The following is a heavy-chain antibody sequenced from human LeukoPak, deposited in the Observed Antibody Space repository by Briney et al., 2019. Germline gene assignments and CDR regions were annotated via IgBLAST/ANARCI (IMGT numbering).Heavy chain of an antibody. Sequence: PSETLSLTCAVSGYSISSGYYWGWIRQPPGKGLEWIGSIYHSGSTYYNPSLKSRVTMSVDTSKNQFSLKLSSVTAADTAVYYCARDQFSDWNYYYYYMDVWGKGTTVTVSS. J-gene: IGHJ6*03. CDR2: IYHSGST. CDR1: GYSISSGYY. CDR3: ARDQFSDWNYYYYYMDV. D-gene: IGHD3/OR15-3a*01. V-gene: IGHV4-38-2*02.